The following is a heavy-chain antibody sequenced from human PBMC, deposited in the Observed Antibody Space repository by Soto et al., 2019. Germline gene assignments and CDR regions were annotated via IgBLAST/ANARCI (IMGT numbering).Heavy chain of an antibody. J-gene: IGHJ4*02. CDR3: ANHRYGYIFYDY. CDR2: IYYSGST. V-gene: IGHV4-30-4*01. CDR1: GGSISREKYY. Sequence: VQLQESGPGLVKPSQTLSLTCTVSGGSISREKYYWGRIRQPQGKGLWWIGYIYYSGSTYYHPSQRSRVTIPVDKYNTQSSLKLSSVTDVDTVVYDCANHRYGYIFYDYWGQGTLVTVSS. D-gene: IGHD5-18*01.